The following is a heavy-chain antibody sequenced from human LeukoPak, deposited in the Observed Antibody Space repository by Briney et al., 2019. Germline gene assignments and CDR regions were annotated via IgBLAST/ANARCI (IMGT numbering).Heavy chain of an antibody. CDR1: GGSFSSYF. D-gene: IGHD6-13*01. J-gene: IGHJ4*02. CDR3: ARHGGSWTFDY. CDR2: IGYSGSP. Sequence: PSETLSLTCSASGGSFSSYFWSWIRLPPGKGLEWIGYIGYSGSPDYNPSFKSRLTISVDTSKNQFSLKLRSVTAADTAVYYCARHGGSWTFDYWAKGNLHTVSS. V-gene: IGHV4-59*08.